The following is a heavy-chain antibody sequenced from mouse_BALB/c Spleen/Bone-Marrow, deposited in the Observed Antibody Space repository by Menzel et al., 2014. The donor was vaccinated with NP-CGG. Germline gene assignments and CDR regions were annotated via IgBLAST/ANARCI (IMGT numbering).Heavy chain of an antibody. CDR1: GYTFTSYT. CDR3: ARRFAY. Sequence: QVQLKQSGAELARPGASVKMSCKASGYTFTSYTMHWVKPRPGQGLEWIGYINPSSGYTNYNQKFKDKATLTADKSSSTAYMQLSSLASEDSAVYYCARRFAYWGQGTLVTVSA. CDR2: INPSSGYT. V-gene: IGHV1-4*01. J-gene: IGHJ3*01.